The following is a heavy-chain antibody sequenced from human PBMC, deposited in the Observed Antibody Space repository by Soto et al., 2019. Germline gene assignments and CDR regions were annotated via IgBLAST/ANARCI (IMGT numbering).Heavy chain of an antibody. CDR3: ASNDATVLDY. Sequence: QVQLQESGPGLVKPSGTLSLTCTVSGGSMSSSNWWNWVRQPPGKGLEWIGETHHSGRTKYNPSLAMRVPIAADKATSQLSLNLSSVTAADTAVYYSASNDATVLDYCCQGTLITVSS. V-gene: IGHV4-4*02. D-gene: IGHD1-1*01. CDR2: THHSGRT. CDR1: GGSMSSSNW. J-gene: IGHJ4*02.